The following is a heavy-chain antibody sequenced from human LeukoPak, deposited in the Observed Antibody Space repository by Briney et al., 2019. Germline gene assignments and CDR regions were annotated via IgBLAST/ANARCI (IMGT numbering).Heavy chain of an antibody. CDR3: AKDMHYDSSGYLDY. J-gene: IGHJ4*02. CDR2: ISWNSGSI. Sequence: GGSLRLSCAASGFTFDDYAMHWVRQAPGKGLEWVSGISWNSGSIGYADSVKGRFTISRDNAKNSLYLQMNSLRAEDTALYYCAKDMHYDSSGYLDYWGQGTLVTVSS. D-gene: IGHD3-22*01. CDR1: GFTFDDYA. V-gene: IGHV3-9*01.